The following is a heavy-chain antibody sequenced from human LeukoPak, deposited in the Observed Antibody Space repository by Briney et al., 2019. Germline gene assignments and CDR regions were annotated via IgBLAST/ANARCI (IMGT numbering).Heavy chain of an antibody. V-gene: IGHV4-59*08. CDR3: ARHGVNPGTMDV. CDR1: GGSISSYY. D-gene: IGHD1-14*01. J-gene: IGHJ6*02. Sequence: SETLSLTGAVYGGSISSYYWSWIRQPPGKGLEWIGYIYYSGSTNYNPSLKSRVAISVDTSKNQFSLKLSSVTAADTAVYYCARHGVNPGTMDVWGQGTTVTVSS. CDR2: IYYSGST.